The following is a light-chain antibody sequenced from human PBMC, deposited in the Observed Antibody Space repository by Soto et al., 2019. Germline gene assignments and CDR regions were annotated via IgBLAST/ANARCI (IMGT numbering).Light chain of an antibody. V-gene: IGKV3-20*01. J-gene: IGKJ2*01. CDR3: QQYGISPYT. CDR2: GAS. Sequence: EIVLTQSPGTLSFSPGERATLSCRASQSVSSSYLAWYQQKPGQAPRLLIYGASSRSTGIPDRFSGSGSGTDFTLTVSSLEPEDFAVYYCQQYGISPYTFGQGTKLEIK. CDR1: QSVSSSY.